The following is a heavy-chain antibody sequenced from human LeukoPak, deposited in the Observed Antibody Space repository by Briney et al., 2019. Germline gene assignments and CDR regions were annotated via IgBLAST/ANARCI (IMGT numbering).Heavy chain of an antibody. CDR3: ARDRNWGSFDY. Sequence: GGSLRLSCAAYGFTFSSYSMNWVRQAPGKGLEWVSSISSSSSYIYYADSVKGRFTISRDNAKNSLYLQMNSLRADDTAVYYCARDRNWGSFDYWGQGTLVTVSS. D-gene: IGHD3-16*01. CDR1: GFTFSSYS. V-gene: IGHV3-21*01. J-gene: IGHJ4*02. CDR2: ISSSSSYI.